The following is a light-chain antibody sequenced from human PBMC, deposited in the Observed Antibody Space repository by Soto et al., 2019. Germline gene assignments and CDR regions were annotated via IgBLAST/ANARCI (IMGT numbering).Light chain of an antibody. J-gene: IGKJ1*01. Sequence: EIVLTQSPGTLSLSPGERATLSCRASQSVSSSYLAWYQQKPGQAPRVLIYGASSRATGIPDMFSGSGSGTDFTLTISRLEPEDFAVYYCQQHGSSPRTFGQGTKVEIK. CDR2: GAS. V-gene: IGKV3-20*01. CDR3: QQHGSSPRT. CDR1: QSVSSSY.